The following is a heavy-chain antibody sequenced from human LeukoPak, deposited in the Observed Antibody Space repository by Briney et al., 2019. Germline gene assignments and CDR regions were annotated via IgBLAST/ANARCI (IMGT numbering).Heavy chain of an antibody. V-gene: IGHV1-2*02. Sequence: ASVKVSFKASGYTFTGYYMHWVRQAPGQGLEWMGWINPNSGGTNYAQKFQGRVTMTRDTSISTAYMELRRLRSDDTAVYYCAREGRVDSAVVLFDYWGQGTLVTASS. CDR2: INPNSGGT. J-gene: IGHJ4*02. CDR1: GYTFTGYY. D-gene: IGHD5-18*01. CDR3: AREGRVDSAVVLFDY.